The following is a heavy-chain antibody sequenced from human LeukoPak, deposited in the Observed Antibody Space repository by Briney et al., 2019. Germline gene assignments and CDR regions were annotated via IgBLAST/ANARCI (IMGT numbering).Heavy chain of an antibody. J-gene: IGHJ2*01. CDR2: IYYSGST. Sequence: SETLSPTCTVSGGSISSSSYYWGWIRQPPGKGLEWIGSIYYSGSTYYNPSLKSRVTISVDTSKNQFSLKLSSVTAADTAVYYCARPAILTGYYNWYFDLWGRGTLVTVSS. D-gene: IGHD3-9*01. CDR1: GGSISSSSYY. V-gene: IGHV4-39*01. CDR3: ARPAILTGYYNWYFDL.